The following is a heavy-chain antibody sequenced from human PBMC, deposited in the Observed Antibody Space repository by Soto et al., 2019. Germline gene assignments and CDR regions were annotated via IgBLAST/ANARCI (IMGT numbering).Heavy chain of an antibody. D-gene: IGHD3-10*01. CDR1: GFTFSSYW. J-gene: IGHJ4*02. Sequence: RGSLRLSCAASGFTFSSYWMSWVRQAPGKGLEWVANIKQDGSEKYYVDSVKGRFTISRDNAKNSLYLQMNSLRAEDTAVYYCARDGSGSYYNGVLNYWGQGTLVTVSS. CDR2: IKQDGSEK. V-gene: IGHV3-7*01. CDR3: ARDGSGSYYNGVLNY.